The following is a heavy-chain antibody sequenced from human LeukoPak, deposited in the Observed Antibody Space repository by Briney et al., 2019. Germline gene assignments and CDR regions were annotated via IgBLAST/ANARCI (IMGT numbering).Heavy chain of an antibody. CDR2: INPNSGGT. CDR1: GYTFTGYY. J-gene: IGHJ3*02. V-gene: IGHV1-2*06. CDR3: ARVITIFEVAYDAFDI. D-gene: IGHD3-3*01. Sequence: ASVKVSCKASGYTFTGYYMHWVRQAPGQGLEWMGRINPNSGGTNYAQKFQGRVTMTRDTSISTAYMELSRLRSDDTAVYYCARVITIFEVAYDAFDIWSQGTMVTVSS.